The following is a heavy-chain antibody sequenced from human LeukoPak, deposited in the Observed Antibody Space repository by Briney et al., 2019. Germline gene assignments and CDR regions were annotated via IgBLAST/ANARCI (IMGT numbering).Heavy chain of an antibody. CDR3: ASQAVLRYFDWLWPSDGMDV. Sequence: SVKVSCKASGGTFSSYAISWVRQAPGQGLEWMGGIIPIFGTANYAQKFQGRVTITADESTSTSYMELSSLRSEDTAVYYCASQAVLRYFDWLWPSDGMDVWGQGTTVTVSS. D-gene: IGHD3-9*01. CDR2: IIPIFGTA. CDR1: GGTFSSYA. V-gene: IGHV1-69*13. J-gene: IGHJ6*02.